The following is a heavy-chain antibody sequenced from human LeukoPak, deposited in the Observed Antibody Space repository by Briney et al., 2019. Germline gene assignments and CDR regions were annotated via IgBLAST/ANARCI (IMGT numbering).Heavy chain of an antibody. CDR3: ARVATVTGFDAFDI. D-gene: IGHD4-17*01. V-gene: IGHV3-21*01. Sequence: GGSLRLSCAASGFTFSSYSMNWVRQAPGKGLEWVSSISSSSSYIYYADSVKGRFTISRDNAKNSLYLQMNSLRAEDTAVYYCARVATVTGFDAFDIWGQGTMVTVSS. J-gene: IGHJ3*02. CDR2: ISSSSSYI. CDR1: GFTFSSYS.